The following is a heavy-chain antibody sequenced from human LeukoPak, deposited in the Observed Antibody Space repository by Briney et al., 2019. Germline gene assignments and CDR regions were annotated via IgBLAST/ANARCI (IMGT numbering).Heavy chain of an antibody. J-gene: IGHJ4*01. CDR3: ARAVSSSWYAAY. CDR1: GFSLTAYT. Sequence: GGSLRLSCATSGFSLTAYTIHWVRQAPGEGPEWVALASGDGSHKQYAASVQGRFTISRDNSKSTVYLEMNSLKDGDTGIYYCARAVSSSWYAAYWGHGTRVTVSS. V-gene: IGHV3-30*04. D-gene: IGHD6-13*01. CDR2: ASGDGSHK.